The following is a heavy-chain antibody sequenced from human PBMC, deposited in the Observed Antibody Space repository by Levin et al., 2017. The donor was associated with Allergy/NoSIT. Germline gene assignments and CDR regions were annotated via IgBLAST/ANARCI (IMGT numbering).Heavy chain of an antibody. D-gene: IGHD2-2*01. CDR2: IRYDGTRQ. Sequence: SCVASGFTFNTHGMQWARQAPGKGLEWVAFIRYDGTRQYYADSVKGRFSISRDNSKNTVYLQMSRLRAEDTAVYYCARDYCSTTSCYDSWGQGTLVTVSS. CDR1: GFTFNTHG. J-gene: IGHJ4*02. V-gene: IGHV3-33*01. CDR3: ARDYCSTTSCYDS.